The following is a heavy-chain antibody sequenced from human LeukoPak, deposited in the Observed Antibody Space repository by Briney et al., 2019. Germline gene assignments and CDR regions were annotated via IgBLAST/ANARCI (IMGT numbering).Heavy chain of an antibody. CDR3: ARDVAAAGSGSFDY. V-gene: IGHV1-3*03. Sequence: ASVKVSCKASGYTFTSYAMHWVRQAPGQRLEWMGWINAGNGNTKYSQEFQGRVTMTRDMSTSTVYMELSSLRSEDTAVYYCARDVAAAGSGSFDYWGQGTLVTVSS. J-gene: IGHJ4*02. CDR2: INAGNGNT. D-gene: IGHD6-13*01. CDR1: GYTFTSYA.